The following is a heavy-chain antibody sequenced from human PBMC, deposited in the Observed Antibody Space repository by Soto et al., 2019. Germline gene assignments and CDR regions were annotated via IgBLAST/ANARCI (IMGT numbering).Heavy chain of an antibody. V-gene: IGHV3-33*01. Sequence: QVQLVESVGGVVQPGRSLRLSCTASGFTLSDYGMHWVRQAPGKGLEWVAVIWHDGGAKYYAESVTGRITISTDNSKNTAHQQIGSLGAEDTALYYCARDPGSDSPIDYWGQGTLVTVSS. CDR3: ARDPGSDSPIDY. J-gene: IGHJ4*02. CDR1: GFTLSDYG. D-gene: IGHD1-26*01. CDR2: IWHDGGAK.